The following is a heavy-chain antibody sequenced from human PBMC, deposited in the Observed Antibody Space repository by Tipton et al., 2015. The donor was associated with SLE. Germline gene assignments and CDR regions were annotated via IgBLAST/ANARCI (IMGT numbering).Heavy chain of an antibody. Sequence: SLRLSCAASGFTVSSNYMSWVRQAPGKGLEWVSGISWNSGAIGYADSVKGRFTISRDNAKNSLYLQVNSLRAEDTALDYCAKSRLGELLSLDAFDIWGQGTMVTVSS. CDR3: AKSRLGELLSLDAFDI. J-gene: IGHJ3*02. V-gene: IGHV3-9*01. D-gene: IGHD3-16*01. CDR1: GFTVSSNY. CDR2: ISWNSGAI.